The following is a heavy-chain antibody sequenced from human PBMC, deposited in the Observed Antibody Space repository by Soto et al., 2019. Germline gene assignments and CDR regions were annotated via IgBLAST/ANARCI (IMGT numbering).Heavy chain of an antibody. D-gene: IGHD6-19*01. CDR1: GFTFSSYA. J-gene: IGHJ4*02. V-gene: IGHV3-64*01. CDR2: ISSNEGST. CDR3: ARGGLYIAVAGGTFDY. Sequence: EVQLVESGGVLVQPGGSLRLSCAASGFTFSSYAMHWVRQAPGKGLEYVSAISSNEGSTYYANSVKGRFTISRDNSKNTLYLQMGRLRTEDMAVYYCARGGLYIAVAGGTFDYWGQGTLVTVSS.